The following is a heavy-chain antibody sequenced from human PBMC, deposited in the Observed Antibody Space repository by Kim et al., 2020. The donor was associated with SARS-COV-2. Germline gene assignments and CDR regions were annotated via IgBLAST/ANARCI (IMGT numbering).Heavy chain of an antibody. CDR3: AKWGSTTTKDGMDV. V-gene: IGHV4-59*13. CDR2: IYPSGST. CDR1: GASISGYP. D-gene: IGHD4-4*01. Sequence: SETLSLTCTVSGASISGYPWSWIRQPPGKGLEWIGYIYPSGSTFYNPSLESRATISVDPSKNQFSLRVTSVTAADTAVYYCAKWGSTTTKDGMDVGGQGTTVTVSS. J-gene: IGHJ6*02.